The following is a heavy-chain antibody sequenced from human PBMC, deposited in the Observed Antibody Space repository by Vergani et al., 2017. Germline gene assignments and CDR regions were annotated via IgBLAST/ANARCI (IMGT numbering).Heavy chain of an antibody. CDR2: IYYSGST. CDR3: AREKLTGSLWWFDP. D-gene: IGHD3-9*01. Sequence: QVQLQESGPGLVKPSETLSLTCTVSNDSVSNTFYYWGWIRQTPGKGLEWIGSIYYSGSTYYNPSLESRVTMSVDTSKNQFSLKLSSVTAADTAVYYCAREKLTGSLWWFDPWGQGTLVTVSS. CDR1: NDSVSNTFYY. V-gene: IGHV4-39*07. J-gene: IGHJ5*02.